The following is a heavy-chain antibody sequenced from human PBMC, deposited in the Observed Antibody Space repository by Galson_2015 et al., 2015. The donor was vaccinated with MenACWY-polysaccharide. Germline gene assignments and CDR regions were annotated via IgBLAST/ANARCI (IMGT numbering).Heavy chain of an antibody. CDR2: IIPIFGTA. CDR3: ARDLPQDYAVVVAATPLYHYYGMDV. J-gene: IGHJ6*02. D-gene: IGHD2-15*01. V-gene: IGHV1-69*13. CDR1: GGTFSSYA. Sequence: SVKVSCKASGGTFSSYAISWVRQAPGQGLEWMGGIIPIFGTANYAQKFQGRVTITADESTSTAYMELSSLRSEDTAVYYCARDLPQDYAVVVAATPLYHYYGMDVWGQGTTVTVSS.